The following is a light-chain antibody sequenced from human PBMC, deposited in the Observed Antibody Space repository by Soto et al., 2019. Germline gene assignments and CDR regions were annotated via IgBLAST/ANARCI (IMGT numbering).Light chain of an antibody. CDR1: QSVSGNY. CDR3: PQHGSSPLS. V-gene: IGKV3-20*01. Sequence: EVVMTQCPGTLSLSPMEAATLSCSASQSVSGNYLAWYQQKPGQSPRLVIYDASSRATGIPDRFSGSGSGTEFTLTISRLAAEAFAVNYCPQHGSSPLSFGEGTRLEIK. J-gene: IGKJ5*01. CDR2: DAS.